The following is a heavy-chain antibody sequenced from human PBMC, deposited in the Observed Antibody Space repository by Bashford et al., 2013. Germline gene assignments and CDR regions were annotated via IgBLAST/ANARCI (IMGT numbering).Heavy chain of an antibody. CDR3: AGAPDCGGGTCDSYHYYGMDV. V-gene: IGHV3-48*04. CDR1: GFTFSSYW. Sequence: GGSLRLSCAASGFTFSSYWMSWVRQAPGKGLEWISYISTTGSPIYYADSVKGRFTISRDNAKKSLYLQMNSLRVEDTAVYYCAGAPDCGGGTCDSYHYYGMDVWGQGTTVTVSS. CDR2: ISTTGSPI. D-gene: IGHD2-15*01. J-gene: IGHJ6*02.